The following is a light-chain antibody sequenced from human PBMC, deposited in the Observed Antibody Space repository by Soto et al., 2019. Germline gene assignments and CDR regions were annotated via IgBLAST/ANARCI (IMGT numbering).Light chain of an antibody. CDR1: QSVGNN. CDR3: QQYGSSPIT. V-gene: IGKV3-20*01. Sequence: EIVLTQSPATLSLSPGERATLSCRASQSVGNNLAWYQQKPGQAPGLLIYEASTRATGIPDRFSGSGSETDFSLTINRLEPEDFAVYFCQQYGSSPITFGQGTRLEIK. CDR2: EAS. J-gene: IGKJ5*01.